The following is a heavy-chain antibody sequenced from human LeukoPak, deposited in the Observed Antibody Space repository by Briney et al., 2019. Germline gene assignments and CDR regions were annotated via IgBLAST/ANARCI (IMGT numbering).Heavy chain of an antibody. Sequence: GGSLRLSCAASGFTFSSYGMHWVRQAPGKGLEWVALIWFDGSNKYYADSVKGRFTISRDNSKNTLYPQMNSLRAEDTAVYYCARDPGYCFNGVCLDDAFDIWGQGTMVTVSS. CDR2: IWFDGSNK. D-gene: IGHD2-8*01. J-gene: IGHJ3*02. CDR1: GFTFSSYG. CDR3: ARDPGYCFNGVCLDDAFDI. V-gene: IGHV3-33*01.